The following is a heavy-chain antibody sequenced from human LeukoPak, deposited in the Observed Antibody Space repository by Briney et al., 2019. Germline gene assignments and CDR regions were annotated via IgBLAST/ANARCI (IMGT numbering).Heavy chain of an antibody. D-gene: IGHD4-23*01. J-gene: IGHJ6*03. V-gene: IGHV3-15*01. Sequence: GGSLRLSCAASGFTFSSYAMSWVRQAPGKGLEWVGRIKSKTDGGTTDYAAPVKGRFTISRDDSKNTLYLQMNSLKTEDTAVYYCTTVFTGNSGSSLTIYYYYYMDVWGKGTTVTVSS. CDR1: GFTFSSYA. CDR2: IKSKTDGGTT. CDR3: TTVFTGNSGSSLTIYYYYYMDV.